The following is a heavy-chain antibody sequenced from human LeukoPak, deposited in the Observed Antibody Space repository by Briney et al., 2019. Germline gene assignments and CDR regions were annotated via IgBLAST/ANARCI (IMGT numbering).Heavy chain of an antibody. Sequence: QPGRSLRLSCAASGFTFSNHGMHWVRQAPGKGLEWETFISYDGSNKYYADSVKGRVTISRDNSKNTLYLQMSSLRADDTTVYYCAKDIGSSIPYYFDYWGQGTLVTVSS. D-gene: IGHD2-2*02. CDR1: GFTFSNHG. CDR2: ISYDGSNK. CDR3: AKDIGSSIPYYFDY. J-gene: IGHJ4*02. V-gene: IGHV3-30*18.